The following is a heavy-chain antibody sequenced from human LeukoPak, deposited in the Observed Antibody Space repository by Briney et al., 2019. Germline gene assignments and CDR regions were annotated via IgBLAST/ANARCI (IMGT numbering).Heavy chain of an antibody. CDR2: LYYSGRT. Sequence: SETLSLTCTVSGGSISSSSDYWGWIRQPPGMALEWIGSLYYSGRTYYNTSLKGRVTISVDTSKNQVSLKLSYVTAADTAVYYCATHRGLRYFDYWGQATLVTVSS. V-gene: IGHV4-39*01. J-gene: IGHJ4*02. CDR3: ATHRGLRYFDY. D-gene: IGHD3/OR15-3a*01. CDR1: GGSISSSSDY.